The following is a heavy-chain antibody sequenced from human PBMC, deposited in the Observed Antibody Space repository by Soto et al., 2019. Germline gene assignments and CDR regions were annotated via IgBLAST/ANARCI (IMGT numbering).Heavy chain of an antibody. J-gene: IGHJ6*02. CDR2: ISYDGSNK. V-gene: IGHV3-30-3*01. Sequence: PGGSLRLSCAASGFTFSSYAMHWVRQAPGKGLEWVAVISYDGSNKYYADTVKGRFTISRDNSKNTLYLKMNSLRAEDTAVYYCAIDKIAGIAAAGPYYYYGMDVWGQGTTVTVSS. CDR1: GFTFSSYA. CDR3: AIDKIAGIAAAGPYYYYGMDV. D-gene: IGHD6-13*01.